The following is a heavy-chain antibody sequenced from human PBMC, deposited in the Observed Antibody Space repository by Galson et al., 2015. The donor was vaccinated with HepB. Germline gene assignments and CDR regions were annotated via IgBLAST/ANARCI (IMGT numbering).Heavy chain of an antibody. D-gene: IGHD1-26*01. CDR2: IIPIFGTA. CDR3: ARERYSGSYPDLYYYYGMDV. J-gene: IGHJ6*02. CDR1: GYTFTSYG. Sequence: SVKVSCKASGYTFTSYGISWVRQAPGQGLEWMGGIIPIFGTANYAQKFQGRVTITADESTSTAYMELSSLRSEDTAVYYCARERYSGSYPDLYYYYGMDVWGQGTTVTVSS. V-gene: IGHV1-69*13.